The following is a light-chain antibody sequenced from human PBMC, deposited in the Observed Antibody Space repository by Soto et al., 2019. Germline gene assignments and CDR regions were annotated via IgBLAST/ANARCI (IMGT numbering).Light chain of an antibody. J-gene: IGKJ1*01. CDR2: DVS. V-gene: IGKV3-20*01. CDR1: QNSSNY. CDR3: QQQGNSPRT. Sequence: GPPFFSPREIATLSSRTRQNSSNYLIWYQQKPGQAPRLLIYDVSNRATDIPDRFSGSGSGADFTLTISRLEPEDLAVSYCQQQGNSPRTFGQGTNVDIK.